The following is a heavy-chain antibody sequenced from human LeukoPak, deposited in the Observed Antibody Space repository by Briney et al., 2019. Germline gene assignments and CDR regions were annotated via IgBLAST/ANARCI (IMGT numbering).Heavy chain of an antibody. CDR3: ARADYDILTGSLYRGYYFDY. CDR1: GGSFSGYY. CDR2: INHSGST. J-gene: IGHJ4*02. D-gene: IGHD3-9*01. V-gene: IGHV4-34*01. Sequence: SETLSLTCAVYGGSFSGYYWSWIRQPPGKGLEWIGEINHSGSTNYNPSLKSRVTISVDTSKNQFSLKLSSVTAADTAVYYCARADYDILTGSLYRGYYFDYWGQGTLVTVSS.